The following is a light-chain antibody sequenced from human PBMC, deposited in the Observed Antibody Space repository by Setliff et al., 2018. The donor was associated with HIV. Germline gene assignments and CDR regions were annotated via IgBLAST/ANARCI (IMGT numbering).Light chain of an antibody. CDR2: YDS. V-gene: IGLV3-21*04. Sequence: SYELTQPPSVSVAPGKTARITCGGNNIGSKSVHWYQQKPGQAPVLVIYYDSDRPSGIPERFSGSNSGSTATLTISRVEAGDEADYYCQVWDSSSDHPDFGTGTKVTVL. CDR1: NIGSKS. J-gene: IGLJ1*01. CDR3: QVWDSSSDHPD.